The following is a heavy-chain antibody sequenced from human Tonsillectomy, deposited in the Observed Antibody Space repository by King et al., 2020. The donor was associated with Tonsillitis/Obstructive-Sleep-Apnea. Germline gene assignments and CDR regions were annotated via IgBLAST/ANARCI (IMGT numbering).Heavy chain of an antibody. V-gene: IGHV2-26*01. Sequence: TLKESGPVLVKPTETLTLTCTVSGFSLSSARMGVSWIRQPPGKALEWLAHIFSNDEKSYSTSLKSRLTISKDTSKSQVVLTMTNMDPVDTATYYCARIGGFDRYYYFYYYMDVWGKGTTVTVSS. J-gene: IGHJ6*03. D-gene: IGHD3-10*01. CDR1: GFSLSSARMG. CDR3: ARIGGFDRYYYFYYYMDV. CDR2: IFSNDEK.